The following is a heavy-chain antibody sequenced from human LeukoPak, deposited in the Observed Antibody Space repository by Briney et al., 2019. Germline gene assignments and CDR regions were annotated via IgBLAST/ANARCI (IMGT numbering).Heavy chain of an antibody. J-gene: IGHJ4*02. CDR3: AKDRDSSGYFVFDH. D-gene: IGHD3-22*01. CDR2: ISYDGSNK. CDR1: GFTFSSYG. V-gene: IGHV3-30*18. Sequence: GGSLRLSCAASGFTFSSYGMHWVRQAPGQGLEWVAVISYDGSNKYYADSVKGRFTLSRYNSKNTLYLQMNSLRAEDTAVYHCAKDRDSSGYFVFDHWGQGTLVTVSS.